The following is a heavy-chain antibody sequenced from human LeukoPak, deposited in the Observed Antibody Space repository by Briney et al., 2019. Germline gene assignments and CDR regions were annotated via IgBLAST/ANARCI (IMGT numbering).Heavy chain of an antibody. CDR3: ARHIAVAGPGII. CDR1: GGSISSSNW. Sequence: PSGTLSLTCAVSGGSISSSNWWSWVRQPPGKGLEWIGFIYYSGSTNYNPSLKGRLTISLDTSQNQFSLRLSSVTAADTAVYYCARHIAVAGPGIIWGQGTMVTVSS. CDR2: IYYSGST. J-gene: IGHJ3*02. D-gene: IGHD6-19*01. V-gene: IGHV4-4*02.